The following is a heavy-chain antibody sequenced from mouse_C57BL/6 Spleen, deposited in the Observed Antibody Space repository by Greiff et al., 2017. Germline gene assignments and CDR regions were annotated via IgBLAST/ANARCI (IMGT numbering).Heavy chain of an antibody. CDR2: ISDGGSYT. V-gene: IGHV5-4*01. CDR3: ARDDYDLYYAMDY. D-gene: IGHD2-4*01. CDR1: GFTFSSYA. Sequence: VQLQQSGGGLVKPGGSLKLSCAASGFTFSSYAMSWVRQTPEKRLEWVATISDGGSYTYYPDNVKGRFTISRDNAKNNLYLQMSHLKSEDTAMYYCARDDYDLYYAMDYWGQGTSVTVSS. J-gene: IGHJ4*01.